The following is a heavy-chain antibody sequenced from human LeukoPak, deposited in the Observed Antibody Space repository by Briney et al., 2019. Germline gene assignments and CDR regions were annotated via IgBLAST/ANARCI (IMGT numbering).Heavy chain of an antibody. D-gene: IGHD6-19*01. CDR2: ISGSGVPT. CDR3: ARVSIGWYSFDY. CDR1: AFTFSSYA. J-gene: IGHJ4*02. Sequence: PGGSLRLSCAASAFTFSSYAMGWVRQAPGKGLEWVSAISGSGVPTNYADSVKGRFTISRDNSKNTLYLQMNSLRAEDTAVYYCARVSIGWYSFDYWGQGTLVTVSS. V-gene: IGHV3-23*01.